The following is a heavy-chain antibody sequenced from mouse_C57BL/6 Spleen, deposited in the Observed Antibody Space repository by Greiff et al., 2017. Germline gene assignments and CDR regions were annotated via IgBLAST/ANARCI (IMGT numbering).Heavy chain of an antibody. V-gene: IGHV1-80*01. CDR2: IYPGDGDT. CDR3: ARFDYYGSSYSYYAMDY. D-gene: IGHD1-1*01. CDR1: GYAFSSYW. J-gene: IGHJ4*01. Sequence: VQLQESGAELVKPGASVKISCKASGYAFSSYWMNWVKLRPGKGLEWIGQIYPGDGDTNYNGKFKGKATLTADKSSSTAYMQLSSLTSEVSAVYFCARFDYYGSSYSYYAMDYWGQGTSVTVSS.